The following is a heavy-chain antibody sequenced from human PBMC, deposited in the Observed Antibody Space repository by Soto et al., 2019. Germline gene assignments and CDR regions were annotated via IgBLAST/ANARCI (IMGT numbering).Heavy chain of an antibody. CDR3: GTAVDDSSGYYYDY. V-gene: IGHV3-15*01. CDR1: GITFSNAW. Sequence: EVQLVESGGGLVHPGGSLRLSCAASGITFSNAWMSWVRQAQGKGLEWVGRITSKSDGGTTDNDAHVKGRCTISRDDTKYTLYLPINSRKIEEAAVLYCGTAVDDSSGYYYDYWGQGTLVTVSS. CDR2: ITSKSDGGTT. D-gene: IGHD3-22*01. J-gene: IGHJ4*02.